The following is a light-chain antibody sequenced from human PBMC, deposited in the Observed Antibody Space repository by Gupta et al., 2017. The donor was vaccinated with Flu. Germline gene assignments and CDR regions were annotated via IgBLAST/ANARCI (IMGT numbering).Light chain of an antibody. J-gene: IGKJ3*01. V-gene: IGKV3-15*01. CDR1: QSVSSN. CDR3: QQYNNWPEGT. CDR2: GAS. Sequence: EIVMTQSPATLSVSPGERATLSCRASQSVSSNLAWYQQKPGQAPRLLIYGASTRATGIPARFSGSGSGTEFTLTISSLKSEDFAVYYCQQYNNWPEGTFGPGTKVDIK.